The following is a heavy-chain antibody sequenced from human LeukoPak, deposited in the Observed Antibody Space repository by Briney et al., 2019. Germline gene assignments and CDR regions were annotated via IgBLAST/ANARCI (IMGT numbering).Heavy chain of an antibody. CDR2: ISAYNGNT. CDR3: ARVGVTMFVPYFDY. CDR1: GYTFTSYG. J-gene: IGHJ4*02. D-gene: IGHD3-10*02. Sequence: GASVKASCKASGYTFTSYGISWVRQAPGQGLEWMGWISAYNGNTNYAQKLQGRVTMTADTSTSTAYMELSSLRSEDTAVYYCARVGVTMFVPYFDYWGQGTLVTVSS. V-gene: IGHV1-18*01.